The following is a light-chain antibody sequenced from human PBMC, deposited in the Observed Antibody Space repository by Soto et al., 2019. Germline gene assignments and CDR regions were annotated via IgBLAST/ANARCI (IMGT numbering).Light chain of an antibody. Sequence: QSALTQPASVSGSPGQSITISCTGTSSDVGGYNYVSWYQQHPGKAPKLMIYDVSNRPSGVSNRFSGSKSGNTASLTISGLQAEAEADYYCRSYTSSSTLGVFGGGTKLTFL. J-gene: IGLJ2*01. CDR2: DVS. V-gene: IGLV2-14*01. CDR3: RSYTSSSTLGV. CDR1: SSDVGGYNY.